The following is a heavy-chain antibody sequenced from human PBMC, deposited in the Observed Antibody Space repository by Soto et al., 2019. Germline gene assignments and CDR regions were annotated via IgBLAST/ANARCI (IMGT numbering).Heavy chain of an antibody. CDR3: ARDGLPPHRIAALDY. V-gene: IGHV1-18*01. CDR1: GYAFTSFG. J-gene: IGHJ4*02. D-gene: IGHD6-6*01. CDR2: ISAYNGNT. Sequence: ASVELSCKASGYAFTSFGISWVRQAPGQGLEWMGWISAYNGNTNYAQKLQGRVTMTTDTSTSTAYMELRSLRSDDTAVYYCARDGLPPHRIAALDYWGQGTLVTVS.